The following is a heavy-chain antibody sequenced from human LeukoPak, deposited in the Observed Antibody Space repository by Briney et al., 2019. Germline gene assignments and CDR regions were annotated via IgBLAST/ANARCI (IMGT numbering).Heavy chain of an antibody. CDR3: ARHLGRDGYNFFFAFDY. Sequence: PSETLSLTCTPSLGSITSSSYYSGWIRHPPRNWLELIGSIYYSGSTYYNPSLKSRVSISVDTSKNQVSLELTSVTAADTAVYYCARHLGRDGYNFFFAFDYWGQGTLVTVSS. CDR1: LGSITSSSYY. J-gene: IGHJ4*02. CDR2: IYYSGST. D-gene: IGHD5-24*01. V-gene: IGHV4-39*01.